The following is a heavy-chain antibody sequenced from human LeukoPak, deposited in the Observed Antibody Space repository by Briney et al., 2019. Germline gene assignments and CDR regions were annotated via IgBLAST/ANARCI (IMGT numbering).Heavy chain of an antibody. CDR3: ARDTFLYCSSTSCFHFDY. J-gene: IGHJ4*02. V-gene: IGHV1-18*01. Sequence: APVKVSCKASGYTFTSYGISWVRQAPGQGLEWMGWISAYNGNTNYAQKLQGRVTMTTDTSTSTAYMELRSLRSDDTAVYYCARDTFLYCSSTSCFHFDYWGQGTLVTVSS. CDR1: GYTFTSYG. D-gene: IGHD2-2*01. CDR2: ISAYNGNT.